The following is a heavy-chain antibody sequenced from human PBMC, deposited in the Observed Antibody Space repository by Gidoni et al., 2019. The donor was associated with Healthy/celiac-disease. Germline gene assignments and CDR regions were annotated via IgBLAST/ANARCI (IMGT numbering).Heavy chain of an antibody. J-gene: IGHJ4*02. CDR2: INHSGST. Sequence: QVQLQQWGAGLLKPSETLSLTCAVYGGSFSGYYWSWIRQPPGKGLEWLGGINHSGSTNYNPSLKSRVTISVDTSKIQFSLKLSSVTAADTAVYYCARGHCSSTSCYRGAAADDGLYYFDYWGQGTLVTVSS. CDR3: ARGHCSSTSCYRGAAADDGLYYFDY. CDR1: GGSFSGYY. V-gene: IGHV4-34*01. D-gene: IGHD2-2*01.